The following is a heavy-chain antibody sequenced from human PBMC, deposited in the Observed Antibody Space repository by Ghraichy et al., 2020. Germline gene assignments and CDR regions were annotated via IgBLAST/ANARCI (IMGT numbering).Heavy chain of an antibody. V-gene: IGHV3-23*01. J-gene: IGHJ4*02. CDR3: APSEESSGPFDY. D-gene: IGHD3-22*01. Sequence: GGSLRLSCAASGFTFSSYVMSWVRQAPGKGLEWVSSISGSGASTYYADSVKGRFTISRDSSKNTLYLQMNSLRAEDTAVYYCAPSEESSGPFDYWGQGTLVTVSS. CDR2: ISGSGAST. CDR1: GFTFSSYV.